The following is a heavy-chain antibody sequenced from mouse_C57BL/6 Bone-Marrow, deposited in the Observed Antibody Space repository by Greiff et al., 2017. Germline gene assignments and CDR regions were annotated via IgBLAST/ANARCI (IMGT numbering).Heavy chain of an antibody. CDR2: INPNNGGT. CDR3: ARGGYSNYVAWFAY. V-gene: IGHV1-26*01. CDR1: GYTFTDYY. Sequence: VQLQQSGPELVKPGASVKISCKASGYTFTDYYMNWVKQSPGKSLEWIGDINPNNGGTSYNQKFKGKATLTVDKSSSTAYMELRSLTSEDSAVYYCARGGYSNYVAWFAYWGQGTLVTVSA. J-gene: IGHJ3*01. D-gene: IGHD2-5*01.